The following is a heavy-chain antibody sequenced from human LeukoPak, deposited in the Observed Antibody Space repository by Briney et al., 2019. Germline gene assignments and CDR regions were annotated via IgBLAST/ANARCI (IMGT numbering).Heavy chain of an antibody. CDR3: ARVGFWSGYFPRGWFDP. V-gene: IGHV3-21*01. CDR1: GFTFSDYS. D-gene: IGHD3-3*01. CDR2: ISSGSTYI. J-gene: IGHJ5*02. Sequence: GGSLRLSCAASGFTFSDYSMTWVRQAPGKGLEWVSSISSGSTYIYYADSVKGRFTISRDNAKNSLYLQMNSLRAEDTAVYYCARVGFWSGYFPRGWFDPWGQGTLVTVSS.